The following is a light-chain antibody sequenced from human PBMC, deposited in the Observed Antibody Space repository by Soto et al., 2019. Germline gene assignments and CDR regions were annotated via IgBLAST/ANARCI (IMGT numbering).Light chain of an antibody. Sequence: DIQMTQSPSTLSASVGDRVTITCRASQSISSWLAWYQQKPGKAPKLLIYKASSLESGVPSRFNXSGTGTEFPLTISSLQPDDFATYYCQQYNSYSPKWTFGQGTKVEIK. J-gene: IGKJ1*01. CDR2: KAS. CDR3: QQYNSYSPKWT. CDR1: QSISSW. V-gene: IGKV1-5*03.